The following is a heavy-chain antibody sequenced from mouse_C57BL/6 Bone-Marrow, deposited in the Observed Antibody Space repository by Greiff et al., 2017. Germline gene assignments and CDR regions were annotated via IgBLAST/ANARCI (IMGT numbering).Heavy chain of an antibody. J-gene: IGHJ2*01. V-gene: IGHV10-1*01. Sequence: EVKVEESGGGLVQPKGSLKLSCAASGFSFTTYAMNWVRQAPGKGLEWVARIRSKSNNYATYYADSVKDRFTISRDDSESMLYLQMHHLKAEDTAMYYCVRHGGGMDYWGQGTTLTVSS. CDR1: GFSFTTYA. CDR3: VRHGGGMDY. CDR2: IRSKSNNYAT.